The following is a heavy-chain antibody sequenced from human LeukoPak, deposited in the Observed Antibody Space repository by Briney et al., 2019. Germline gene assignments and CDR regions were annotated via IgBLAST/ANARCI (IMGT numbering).Heavy chain of an antibody. CDR1: GFTFTSSA. J-gene: IGHJ6*04. Sequence: SVKVSCKASGFTFTSSAMQWVRQARGQRLEWIGWVVVGSGNTNYAQKFQERVTITRDMSTSTAYMELSSLRSEDTAVYYCAADDSQYYYDSSGYYQMDVWGKGTTVTVSS. CDR3: AADDSQYYYDSSGYYQMDV. V-gene: IGHV1-58*02. CDR2: VVVGSGNT. D-gene: IGHD3-22*01.